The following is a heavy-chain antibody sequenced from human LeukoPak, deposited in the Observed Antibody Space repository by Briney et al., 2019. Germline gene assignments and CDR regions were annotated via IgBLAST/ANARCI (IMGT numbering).Heavy chain of an antibody. D-gene: IGHD6-13*01. V-gene: IGHV3-73*01. Sequence: PGGSLRLSCAASGFTFSGSAMHWVRQASGKGLEWDGRIRGKANSYATAYAASVKGRFTISRDDSKNTAYLQMNSLKTEDTAVYYCTRPDSSSWRAFDYWGQGTLVTVSS. CDR2: IRGKANSYAT. CDR1: GFTFSGSA. J-gene: IGHJ4*02. CDR3: TRPDSSSWRAFDY.